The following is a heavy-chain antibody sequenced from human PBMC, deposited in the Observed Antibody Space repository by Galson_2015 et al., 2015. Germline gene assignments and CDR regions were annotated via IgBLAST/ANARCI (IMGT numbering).Heavy chain of an antibody. CDR3: ARDRITMVRGVCDFDY. Sequence: SLRLSCAASGFTFSSYGMHWVRQAPGKGLEWVAVIWYDGSNKYYADSVKGRFTISRDNSKNTLYMQMNSLRAGDTAVYYCARDRITMVRGVCDFDYWGQGTLVTVSS. D-gene: IGHD3-10*01. CDR1: GFTFSSYG. CDR2: IWYDGSNK. J-gene: IGHJ4*02. V-gene: IGHV3-33*01.